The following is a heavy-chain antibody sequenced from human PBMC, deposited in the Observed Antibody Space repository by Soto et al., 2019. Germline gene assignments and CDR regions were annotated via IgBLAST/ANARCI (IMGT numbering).Heavy chain of an antibody. D-gene: IGHD4-17*01. CDR2: ISSSSSTI. J-gene: IGHJ6*02. V-gene: IGHV3-48*02. Sequence: EVQLVESGGGLVQPGGSLRLSCAASGFTFSSYSMNWVRQAPGKGLEWVSYISSSSSTIYYADSVKGRFTISRDNAKNSLYLQMDSLRDEDTAVYYGARAIYGDYVHYGMDVWGQGTTVTFSS. CDR3: ARAIYGDYVHYGMDV. CDR1: GFTFSSYS.